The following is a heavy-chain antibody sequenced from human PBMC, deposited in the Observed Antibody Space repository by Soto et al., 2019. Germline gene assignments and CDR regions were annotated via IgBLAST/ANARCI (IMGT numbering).Heavy chain of an antibody. Sequence: GASVTVSCKAAGYIFTSYGISWVRQAPGQGLEWMGWISAYNGNTNYAQKLQGRITMTTDTSTSTAYMELRSLRSDDTAVYYCARDQDPLTGTDDYWGQGTLVTVSS. D-gene: IGHD1-7*01. CDR2: ISAYNGNT. CDR1: GYIFTSYG. V-gene: IGHV1-18*01. J-gene: IGHJ4*02. CDR3: ARDQDPLTGTDDY.